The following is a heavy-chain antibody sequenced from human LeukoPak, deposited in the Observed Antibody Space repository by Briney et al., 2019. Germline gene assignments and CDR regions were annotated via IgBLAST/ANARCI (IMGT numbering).Heavy chain of an antibody. CDR2: IYHSGST. CDR3: ARVYVGYSYGGYYFDY. J-gene: IGHJ4*02. Sequence: SETLSLTCAVSGGSISSSNWWSWVRQPPGKGLEWIGEIYHSGSTNYNPSLKSRVTISVDKSKNQFSLKLSSVTAADTAVYYCARVYVGYSYGGYYFDYWGQGTLVTVSS. V-gene: IGHV4-4*02. D-gene: IGHD5-18*01. CDR1: GGSISSSNW.